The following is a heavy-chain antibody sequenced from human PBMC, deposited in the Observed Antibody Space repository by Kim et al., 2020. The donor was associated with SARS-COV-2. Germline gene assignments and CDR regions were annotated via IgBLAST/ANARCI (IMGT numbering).Heavy chain of an antibody. CDR3: AKESSEFDYYDSSGYNF. V-gene: IGHV3-30*18. CDR2: ISYDGSNK. CDR1: GFTFSSYG. J-gene: IGHJ4*02. Sequence: GGSLRLSCAASGFTFSSYGMHWVRQAPGKGLEWVAVISYDGSNKYYADSVKGRFTISRDNSKNTLYLQMNSLRAEDTAVYYCAKESSEFDYYDSSGYNFWGQGTLVTVSS. D-gene: IGHD3-22*01.